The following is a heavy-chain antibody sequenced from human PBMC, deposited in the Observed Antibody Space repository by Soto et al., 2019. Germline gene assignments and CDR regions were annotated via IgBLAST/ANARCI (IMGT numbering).Heavy chain of an antibody. V-gene: IGHV4-4*08. D-gene: IGHD6-19*01. CDR1: GDSMGTYY. CDR3: ASAFSGWPPAS. Sequence: QVQLQESGPGLVKPSETLALSCAASGDSMGTYYWNWFRQPPGKGLEWIGYIYASGNTNYSPSLYRRVSLAIYASKNGLFATLTALTAADTAVYFCASAFSGWPPASWGQGILVTVSS. CDR2: IYASGNT. J-gene: IGHJ5*02.